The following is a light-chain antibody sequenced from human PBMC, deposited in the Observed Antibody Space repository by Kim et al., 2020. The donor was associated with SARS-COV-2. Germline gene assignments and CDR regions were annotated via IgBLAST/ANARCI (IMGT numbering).Light chain of an antibody. CDR2: AAS. Sequence: DIQMTQSPSSLSASVGDRVTITCRASQGIRSDLGWYQQKPGEAPKRLIYAASTLQSGVPSRFSGRGYGTEFSLTISSLQSEDLATYFCLQHNSYPYTVGQGTKLEI. J-gene: IGKJ2*01. CDR1: QGIRSD. V-gene: IGKV1-17*01. CDR3: LQHNSYPYT.